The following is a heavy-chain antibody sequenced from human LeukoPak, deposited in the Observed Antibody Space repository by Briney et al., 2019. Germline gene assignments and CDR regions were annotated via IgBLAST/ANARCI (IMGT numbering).Heavy chain of an antibody. CDR1: GDTFSIYG. J-gene: IGHJ1*01. D-gene: IGHD2-2*02. V-gene: IGHV1-69*06. CDR3: ARDRCSSTSCYRYFQH. Sequence: SVKVSCKASGDTFSIYGISWVRQAPGQGLEWMGGIIPISGAAEYAQKFQGRVTMTEDTSTDTAYMELSSLRSEDTAVYYCARDRCSSTSCYRYFQHWGQGTLVTVSS. CDR2: IIPISGAA.